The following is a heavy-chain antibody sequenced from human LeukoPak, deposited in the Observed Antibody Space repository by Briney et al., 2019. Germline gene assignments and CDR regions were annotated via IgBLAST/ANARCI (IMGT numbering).Heavy chain of an antibody. J-gene: IGHJ4*02. V-gene: IGHV1-18*01. CDR2: ISAYNGNT. Sequence: ASVKVSCKASGHTFTNYGITWVRQAPGQGLEWMGWISAYNGNTNYAQKLQGRVTMTTDTSTSTAYMELRSLRSDDTAVYYCARDSGERGSGSYLIAYWGQGTLVTVSS. CDR3: ARDSGERGSGSYLIAY. D-gene: IGHD3-10*01. CDR1: GHTFTNYG.